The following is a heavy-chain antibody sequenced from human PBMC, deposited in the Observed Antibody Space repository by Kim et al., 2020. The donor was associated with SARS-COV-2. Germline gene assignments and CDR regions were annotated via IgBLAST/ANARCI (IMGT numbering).Heavy chain of an antibody. V-gene: IGHV3-73*01. CDR1: GFTFSDSA. D-gene: IGHD2-2*01. CDR2: IRSKANNYAP. CDR3: LPIVAIPDALVAG. Sequence: GGSLRLSCAASGFTFSDSAMHWVRQASGKGLEWVARIRSKANNYAPAYAASVKGRFTISRDDSKNTVYLQMNSLKMEDTAVYYCLPIVAIPDALVAGWGQGTLVTVSS. J-gene: IGHJ4*02.